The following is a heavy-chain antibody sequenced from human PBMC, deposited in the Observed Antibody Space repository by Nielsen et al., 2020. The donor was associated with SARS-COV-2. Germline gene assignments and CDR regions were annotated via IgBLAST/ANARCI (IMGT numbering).Heavy chain of an antibody. D-gene: IGHD3-22*01. Sequence: GESLKISCAASGFTFSSYSMNWVRQAPGKGLEWVSSISSSSSYIYYADSLKGRFTISRDNAKNSLYLQMNSLRAEDTAVYYCARDFHYYDSSGRAYYYYYYMDVWGKGTTVTVSS. V-gene: IGHV3-21*01. CDR1: GFTFSSYS. CDR2: ISSSSSYI. J-gene: IGHJ6*03. CDR3: ARDFHYYDSSGRAYYYYYYMDV.